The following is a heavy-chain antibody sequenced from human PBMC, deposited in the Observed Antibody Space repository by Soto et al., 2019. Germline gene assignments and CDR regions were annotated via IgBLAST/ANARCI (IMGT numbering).Heavy chain of an antibody. CDR2: IIPIFGTA. Sequence: QVQLVQSGAEVKKPGSSVKVSCKASGGTFSSYAISWVRQAPGQGLEWMGGIIPIFGTANYAQKFQGRVTITADESKSTAYMELSTLRSEDTAVYYCARAISPLSAYYGDTRFDPWGQGTLVTVSS. D-gene: IGHD4-17*01. CDR1: GGTFSSYA. V-gene: IGHV1-69*12. J-gene: IGHJ5*02. CDR3: ARAISPLSAYYGDTRFDP.